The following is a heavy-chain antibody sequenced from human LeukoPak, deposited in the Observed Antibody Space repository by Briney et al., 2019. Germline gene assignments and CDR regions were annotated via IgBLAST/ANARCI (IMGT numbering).Heavy chain of an antibody. D-gene: IGHD6-13*01. CDR3: ARDGSRHFIAAAGIVGWFDP. V-gene: IGHV3-30-3*01. CDR1: GFTFSSYA. J-gene: IGHJ5*02. Sequence: GGSLRLSCAASGFTFSSYAMHWVRQAPGKGLEWVAVISYDGSNKYYADSVKGRFTISRDNSKNTLYPQMNSLRAEDTAVYYCARDGSRHFIAAAGIVGWFDPWGQGTLVTVSS. CDR2: ISYDGSNK.